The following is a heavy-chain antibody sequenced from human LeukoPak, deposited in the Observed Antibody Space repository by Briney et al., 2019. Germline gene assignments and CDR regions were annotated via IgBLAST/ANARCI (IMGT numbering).Heavy chain of an antibody. J-gene: IGHJ3*02. V-gene: IGHV3-30*04. CDR1: GFTFSPYA. CDR2: ISYDGSNK. CDR3: ARDMWGYSYPRGTFDI. D-gene: IGHD5-18*01. Sequence: GGSLRLSCAASGFTFSPYAMHWVRQAPGKGLEWVAVISYDGSNKYYADSVKGRFTISRDNSRNTLYLQMNSLRAEDTAVYYCARDMWGYSYPRGTFDIWGQGTRVTVSS.